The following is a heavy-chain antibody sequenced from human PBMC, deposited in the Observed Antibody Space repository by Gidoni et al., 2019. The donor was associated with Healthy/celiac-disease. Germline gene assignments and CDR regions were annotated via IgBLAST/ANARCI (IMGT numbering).Heavy chain of an antibody. CDR3: AKSDYGGNDWFDP. D-gene: IGHD4-17*01. Sequence: EVQLLESGGGLVQPGGSLRLSCAASGFTFSSYAMSWVRQAPGKGLEWVSAISGSGGSTDYAESVKGRFTISRDNSKNTLYLQMNSLRAEDTAVYYCAKSDYGGNDWFDPWGQGTLVTVSS. CDR2: ISGSGGST. CDR1: GFTFSSYA. J-gene: IGHJ5*02. V-gene: IGHV3-23*01.